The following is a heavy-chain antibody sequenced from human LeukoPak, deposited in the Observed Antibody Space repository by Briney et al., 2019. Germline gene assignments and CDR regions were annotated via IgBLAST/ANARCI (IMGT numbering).Heavy chain of an antibody. CDR1: GYSFTSYD. V-gene: IGHV1-18*01. Sequence: ASVKVSCKASGYSFTSYDINWVRQAPGQGLEWMGWISAYNGNTNYAQKLQGRVTMTTDTSTSTAYMELRSLRSDDTAVYYCARDRRVKSFDYWGQGTLVTVSS. CDR3: ARDRRVKSFDY. J-gene: IGHJ4*02. D-gene: IGHD6-6*01. CDR2: ISAYNGNT.